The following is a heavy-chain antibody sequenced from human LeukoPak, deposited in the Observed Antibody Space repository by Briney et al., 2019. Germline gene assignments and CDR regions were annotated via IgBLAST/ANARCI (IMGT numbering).Heavy chain of an antibody. CDR3: ARGRGGDYVPSRFDY. CDR2: ISGSGGNT. D-gene: IGHD4-17*01. J-gene: IGHJ4*02. CDR1: GFAFSGFA. V-gene: IGHV3-23*01. Sequence: GGSLRLSCSASGFAFSGFAMGWVREAPGKGLEWVSSISGSGGNTYYADSVEGRFTVSRDNSKNTLYLQMNSLRSEDTALYYCARGRGGDYVPSRFDYWGQGTLVTVSS.